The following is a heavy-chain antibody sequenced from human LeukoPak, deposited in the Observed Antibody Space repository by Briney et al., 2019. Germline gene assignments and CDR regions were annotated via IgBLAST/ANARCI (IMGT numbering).Heavy chain of an antibody. J-gene: IGHJ4*02. V-gene: IGHV1-18*01. CDR2: ISAYNGHT. Sequence: ASVKVSCKASGYTFTSYAMHWVRQAPGQGLEWMGWISAYNGHTNYARTLQGRVTMTTDTSTSTAYMELRGLRSDDTAMYYCVRGVYWGQGTLVTVSS. CDR1: GYTFTSYA. CDR3: VRGVY.